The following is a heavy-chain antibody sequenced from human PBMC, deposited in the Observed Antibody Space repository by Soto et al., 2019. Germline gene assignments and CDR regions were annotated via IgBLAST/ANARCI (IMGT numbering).Heavy chain of an antibody. CDR1: GGSISSGDYY. J-gene: IGHJ6*02. CDR3: ARLSRKGPSYYYGMDV. CDR2: IYYSGST. V-gene: IGHV4-30-4*01. Sequence: SETLSLTCTVSGGSISSGDYYWSWIRQPPGKGLEWIGYIYYSGSTYYNPSLKSRVTISVDTSKNQFSLKLSSVTAADTAVYYCARLSRKGPSYYYGMDVWGQGTTVTVSS.